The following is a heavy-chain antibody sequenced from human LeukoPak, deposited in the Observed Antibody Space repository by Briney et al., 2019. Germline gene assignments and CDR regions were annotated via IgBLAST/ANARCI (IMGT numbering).Heavy chain of an antibody. Sequence: PGGSLRLSCAASGFTVSNYYMSWVRQAPGQGLEWVSVIYTSGSTYDADSVRGRFTISRDKSKNTLYLQMNSLRAEDAAVYYCARGGSDGVDYSSFDIWGLGTMVTVSS. CDR1: GFTVSNYY. J-gene: IGHJ3*02. CDR3: ARGGSDGVDYSSFDI. V-gene: IGHV3-66*01. CDR2: IYTSGST. D-gene: IGHD5-24*01.